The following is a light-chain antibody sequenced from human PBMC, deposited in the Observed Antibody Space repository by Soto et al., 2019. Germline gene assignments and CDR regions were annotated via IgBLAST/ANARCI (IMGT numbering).Light chain of an antibody. CDR3: SSYAGSNNLV. J-gene: IGLJ2*01. CDR2: EVS. V-gene: IGLV2-8*01. Sequence: QSALTQPPSASGSPGQSVTISCTGTSSDVGGYNYVSWYQQHPGKAPKLMISEVSKRPSGVPDRFSGSKSGNTASLTVSGLQAEDEADYYCSSYAGSNNLVFGGGTNVTVL. CDR1: SSDVGGYNY.